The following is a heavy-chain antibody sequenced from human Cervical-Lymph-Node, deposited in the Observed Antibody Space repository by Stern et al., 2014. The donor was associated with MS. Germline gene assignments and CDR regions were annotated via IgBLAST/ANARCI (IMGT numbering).Heavy chain of an antibody. CDR2: IYYIGST. CDR3: ARVFLGGDRSAYYGWFDP. CDR1: GTSISSGDHY. V-gene: IGHV4-30-4*01. D-gene: IGHD3-22*01. J-gene: IGHJ5*02. Sequence: QVQLQESGPGLVKPSQTLSLTCTVSGTSISSGDHYWSWIRQPPGKGLEWIGYIYYIGSTFYNPSLKSRLNMSVDTSKNQFSLKLTSVTAADTAVYCARVFLGGDRSAYYGWFDPWGQGTLVTVSS.